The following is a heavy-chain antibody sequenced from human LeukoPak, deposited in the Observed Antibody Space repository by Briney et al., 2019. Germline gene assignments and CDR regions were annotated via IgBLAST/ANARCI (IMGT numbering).Heavy chain of an antibody. Sequence: PGGSLRLSCAASGFTFSSYWMSWVRQAPGKGLEWVANINQDGSEKYYVDSVKGRFTISRDNAKNSLYLQMNSLRAEDTAVYYCARDPRPSSGWRPFDYWGQGTLVTISS. J-gene: IGHJ4*02. CDR2: INQDGSEK. CDR1: GFTFSSYW. D-gene: IGHD6-19*01. V-gene: IGHV3-7*01. CDR3: ARDPRPSSGWRPFDY.